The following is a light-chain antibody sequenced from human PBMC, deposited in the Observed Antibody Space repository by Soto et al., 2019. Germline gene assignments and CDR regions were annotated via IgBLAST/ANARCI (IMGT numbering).Light chain of an antibody. CDR3: QQYNTYPLT. CDR2: KAS. CDR1: QSIIIW. Sequence: DIQMTQSPSTLSASVGDRVPITCRASQSIIIWLAWYQQTPGKAPKPLIYKASSLETGVPSRFSGSGSGTEFTLTISSLQPDDFATYCCQQYNTYPLTFGQGTKLEI. V-gene: IGKV1-5*03. J-gene: IGKJ2*01.